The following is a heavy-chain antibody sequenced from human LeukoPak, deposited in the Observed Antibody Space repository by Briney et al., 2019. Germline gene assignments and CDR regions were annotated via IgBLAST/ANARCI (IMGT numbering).Heavy chain of an antibody. J-gene: IGHJ4*02. CDR3: ARDQRYSSGWYFGY. CDR2: INAGNGNT. CDR1: GYTFTSYA. D-gene: IGHD6-19*01. Sequence: ASVKVSCKASGYTFTSYAMHWVRQAPGQRLEWMGWINAGNGNTKYSQKFQGRVTITRDTSACTAYMELSSLRSEDTAVYYCARDQRYSSGWYFGYWGQGTLVTVSS. V-gene: IGHV1-3*01.